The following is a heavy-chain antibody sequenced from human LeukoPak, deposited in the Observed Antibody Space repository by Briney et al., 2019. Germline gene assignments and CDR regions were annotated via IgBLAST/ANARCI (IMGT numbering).Heavy chain of an antibody. J-gene: IGHJ3*02. CDR3: ARTRVVLRYFDSPDQEAFDI. CDR2: ISHTGST. CDR1: GGSITFYY. Sequence: PSETLSLTCAVSGGSITFYYWTWIRQAPGKGLEWIGAISHTGSTNYNPSIKSRVTISLDTSKNQFSLRLSSMTAADTAVYFCARTRVVLRYFDSPDQEAFDIWGQGTMVTVSS. D-gene: IGHD3-9*01. V-gene: IGHV4-59*01.